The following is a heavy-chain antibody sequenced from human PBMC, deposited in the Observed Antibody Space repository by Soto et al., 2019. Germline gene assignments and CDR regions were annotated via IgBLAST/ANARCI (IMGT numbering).Heavy chain of an antibody. CDR2: IYYSGST. J-gene: IGHJ6*02. CDR3: ARAGSSPRAGFYGMDV. CDR1: GGSISSYY. V-gene: IGHV4-59*01. D-gene: IGHD3-10*01. Sequence: SETLSLTCTVSGGSISSYYWSWIRQPPGKGLEWIGYIYYSGSTNYNPSLKSRVTISVDTSKNQFSLKLSSVTAADTAVYYCARAGSSPRAGFYGMDVWGQGTTVTVSS.